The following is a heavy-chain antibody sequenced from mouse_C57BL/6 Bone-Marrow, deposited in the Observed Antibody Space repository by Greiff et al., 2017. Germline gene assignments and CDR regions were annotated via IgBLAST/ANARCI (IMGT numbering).Heavy chain of an antibody. CDR3: AGIYYDYDGAY. Sequence: QVQLQQPGAELVKPGASVKLSCKASGYTFTSYWMHWVKQRPGQGLEWIGMIHPNSGSTNYNEKFKSKATLTVDKSSSTAYMQLSSLTYEDSAVYYCAGIYYDYDGAYWGQGTLVTVSA. J-gene: IGHJ3*01. CDR1: GYTFTSYW. V-gene: IGHV1-64*01. CDR2: IHPNSGST. D-gene: IGHD2-4*01.